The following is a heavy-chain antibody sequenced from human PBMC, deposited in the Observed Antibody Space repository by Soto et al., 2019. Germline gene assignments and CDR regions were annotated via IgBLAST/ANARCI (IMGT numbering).Heavy chain of an antibody. Sequence: TSATQSLTWTVSGGSCSCRDCYWTWIRQPPGKGLEWIGYFYDIGSTYYNPSLRSRVTISVDTAKNNFSVKLSSVTVADTAVYYCARAYGDYAHFDSWGQGTLVTVSS. D-gene: IGHD4-17*01. V-gene: IGHV4-30-4*01. CDR1: GGSCSCRDCY. CDR3: ARAYGDYAHFDS. CDR2: FYDIGST. J-gene: IGHJ4*02.